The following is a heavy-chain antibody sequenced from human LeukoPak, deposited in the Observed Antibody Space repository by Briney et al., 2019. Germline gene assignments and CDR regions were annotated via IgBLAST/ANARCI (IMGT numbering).Heavy chain of an antibody. CDR2: INPSGGST. V-gene: IGHV1-46*01. CDR1: GYTFTSYY. Sequence: GASVKVSCKASGYTFTSYYMHWVRQAPGQGLEWMGIINPSGGSTSYAQKFQGRVTMTRDTSTSTVYMELSSLRSEDTAVYYCARGGEYYYGSGSYYNAEFDYWGQGTLVTVSS. CDR3: ARGGEYYYGSGSYYNAEFDY. J-gene: IGHJ4*02. D-gene: IGHD3-10*01.